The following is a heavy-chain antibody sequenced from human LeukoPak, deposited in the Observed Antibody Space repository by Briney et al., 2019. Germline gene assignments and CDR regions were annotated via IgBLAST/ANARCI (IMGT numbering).Heavy chain of an antibody. CDR2: ISGSGDST. J-gene: IGHJ4*02. CDR3: AKIRSSGWYLFDY. V-gene: IGHV3-23*01. D-gene: IGHD6-19*01. Sequence: GGSLRLSCAVSGFAFGSEAMSWVRQAPGKGLEWVSAISGSGDSTYYADSVKGRFTISRDNSKNTLYLQMNSLRAEDTAVYYCAKIRSSGWYLFDYWGQGTLVTVSS. CDR1: GFAFGSEA.